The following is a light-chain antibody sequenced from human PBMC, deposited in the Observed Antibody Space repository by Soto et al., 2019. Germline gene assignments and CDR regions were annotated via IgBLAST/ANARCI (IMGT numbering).Light chain of an antibody. CDR3: SSYTSSTTNV. V-gene: IGLV2-14*03. J-gene: IGLJ1*01. Sequence: QSALTQPASVSGSPGQSITISCTGTSSDVGGYKYVSWYQQHPGKAPKLLINDVSNRPSGISDRFSGSKSGNTASLTISGLQAEDEADYYCSSYTSSTTNVFGTGTKLTVL. CDR2: DVS. CDR1: SSDVGGYKY.